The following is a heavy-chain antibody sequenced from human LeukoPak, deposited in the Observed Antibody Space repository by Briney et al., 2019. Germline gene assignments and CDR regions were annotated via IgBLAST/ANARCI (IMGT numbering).Heavy chain of an antibody. Sequence: GGSLRLSSAASGFTFSNTWMNWVRQAPGKGLEWVGHIKRIIDGGTTDYAAPVKGRFTVSRDDSINTLYLQMSSLKTEDTAVYYCTAQGGSGDLRYWGQGTLVTVSS. CDR3: TAQGGSGDLRY. J-gene: IGHJ4*02. D-gene: IGHD4-17*01. V-gene: IGHV3-15*01. CDR2: IKRIIDGGTT. CDR1: GFTFSNTW.